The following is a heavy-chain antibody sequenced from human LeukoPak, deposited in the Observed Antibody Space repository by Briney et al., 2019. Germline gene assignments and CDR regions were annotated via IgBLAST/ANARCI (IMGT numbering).Heavy chain of an antibody. Sequence: GASVKVSCKASGYTFTSYGISWVRQAPGQGLEWMGWISAYNGNTNYAQKLQGRVTMTTDTSTSTAYMELRSLRSDDTAVYYCARDNSAAGATSRGDPHGYWGQGTLVTVSS. CDR3: ARDNSAAGATSRGDPHGY. V-gene: IGHV1-18*01. D-gene: IGHD6-13*01. CDR1: GYTFTSYG. J-gene: IGHJ4*02. CDR2: ISAYNGNT.